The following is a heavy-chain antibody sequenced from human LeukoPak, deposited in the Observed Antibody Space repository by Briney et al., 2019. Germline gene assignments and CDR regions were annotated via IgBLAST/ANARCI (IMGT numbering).Heavy chain of an antibody. D-gene: IGHD6-19*01. CDR2: IRSNGETV. V-gene: IGHV3-23*01. J-gene: IGHJ4*02. Sequence: PGGSLRLSCAASGFTFSSIAMSWVRQAPGKGLEWFSAIRSNGETVYNADSVKGRFTISRDNSKNALYLQMNSLRAEDTAIYYCAKDARRSGSGWSYFDYWGQGTLVTVSS. CDR1: GFTFSSIA. CDR3: AKDARRSGSGWSYFDY.